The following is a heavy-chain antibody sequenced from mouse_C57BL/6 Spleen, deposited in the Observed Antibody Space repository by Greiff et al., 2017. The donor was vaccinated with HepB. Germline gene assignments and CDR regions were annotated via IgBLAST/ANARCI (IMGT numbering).Heavy chain of an antibody. D-gene: IGHD1-1*01. CDR3: AFITTVVGDYAMDY. V-gene: IGHV1-64*01. CDR1: GYTFTSYW. J-gene: IGHJ4*01. Sequence: VQLQQPGAELVKPGASVKLSCKASGYTFTSYWMHWVKQRPGQGLEWIGMIHPNSGSTNYNEKFKSKATLTVDKASSTAYMQLSSLTSEDSAVYYCAFITTVVGDYAMDYWGQGTSVTVSS. CDR2: IHPNSGST.